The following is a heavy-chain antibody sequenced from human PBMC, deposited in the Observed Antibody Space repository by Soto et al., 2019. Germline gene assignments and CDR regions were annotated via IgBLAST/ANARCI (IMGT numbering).Heavy chain of an antibody. J-gene: IGHJ5*02. V-gene: IGHV4-61*08. CDR2: VYYSGTT. Sequence: SETLSLTCTVSGGSIDSGDYYWSWIRQPPGKGLEWIGYVYYSGTTNYNPFLKSRVTLSLDKSKNQFSLKMNSVTAADTAVYYCARTAIYCSGGSCYGWFDPWGQGTLVTVPQ. CDR3: ARTAIYCSGGSCYGWFDP. D-gene: IGHD2-15*01. CDR1: GGSIDSGDYY.